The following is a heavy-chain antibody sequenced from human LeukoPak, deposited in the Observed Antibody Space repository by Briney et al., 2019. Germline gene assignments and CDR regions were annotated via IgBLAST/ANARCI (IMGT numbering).Heavy chain of an antibody. Sequence: GGSLRLSCAASGFTVSGTYMSWVRQAPGKGVEWVSVIYSAGDTFSADSVKGRFTISRDNSKNTVYLQMNSLRAEDTAVYYCARVGSTSDYWGQGTLVTVSS. CDR2: IYSAGDT. D-gene: IGHD5/OR15-5a*01. CDR3: ARVGSTSDY. V-gene: IGHV3-53*01. J-gene: IGHJ4*02. CDR1: GFTVSGTY.